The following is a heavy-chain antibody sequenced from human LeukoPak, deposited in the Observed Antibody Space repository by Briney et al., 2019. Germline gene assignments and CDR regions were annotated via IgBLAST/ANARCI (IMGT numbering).Heavy chain of an antibody. J-gene: IGHJ4*02. V-gene: IGHV4-34*01. CDR3: ARGGSRAARQSY. CDR2: INHSGSA. Sequence: PSETLSLTCAVHGGSFSGYYWTWIRQPPGKGLEGIGEINHSGSANYNPSPKSRVTISVDTSKNLFSLNLSSVNAADTDVYFCARGGSRAARQSYWGQGTPVTVSS. D-gene: IGHD6-6*01. CDR1: GGSFSGYY.